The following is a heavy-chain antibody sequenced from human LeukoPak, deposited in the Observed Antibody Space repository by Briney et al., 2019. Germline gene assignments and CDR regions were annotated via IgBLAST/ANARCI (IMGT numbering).Heavy chain of an antibody. CDR3: ARVRLYDSSGFDI. CDR1: GFSFNGYA. D-gene: IGHD3-22*01. V-gene: IGHV3-21*01. CDR2: ISSSSSYI. Sequence: GGSLRLSCAASGFSFNGYAIHWVRQAPGKGLEWVSSISSSSSYIYYADSVKGRFTISRDNAKNSLYLQMNSLRAEDTAVYYCARVRLYDSSGFDIWGQGTMVTVSS. J-gene: IGHJ3*02.